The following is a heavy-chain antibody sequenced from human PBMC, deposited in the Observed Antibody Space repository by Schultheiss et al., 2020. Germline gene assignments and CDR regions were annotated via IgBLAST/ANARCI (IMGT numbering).Heavy chain of an antibody. D-gene: IGHD1-26*01. V-gene: IGHV3-23*01. Sequence: GESLKISCAASGFTFSSYAMSWVRQAPGKGLEWVSAISGSGGSTYYADSVKGRFTISRDNSKNTLYLQMNSLRAEDTAVYYCAKGVGATTAKAGYYFDYWGQGTLVTVSS. CDR2: ISGSGGST. CDR1: GFTFSSYA. CDR3: AKGVGATTAKAGYYFDY. J-gene: IGHJ4*02.